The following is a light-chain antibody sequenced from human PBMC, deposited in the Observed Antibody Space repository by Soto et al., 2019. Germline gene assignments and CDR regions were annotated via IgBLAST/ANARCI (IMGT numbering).Light chain of an antibody. Sequence: EIVLTQSPATLSLSPGDTATLSCRASQSVTSSLAWFQQKPGQALRLLIYDVSRRATAIPARFSGSGSGTDFTLTISSLEPEDFAVYYCQQRTTWPTFGGGTKVEIK. CDR2: DVS. V-gene: IGKV3-11*01. J-gene: IGKJ4*01. CDR3: QQRTTWPT. CDR1: QSVTSS.